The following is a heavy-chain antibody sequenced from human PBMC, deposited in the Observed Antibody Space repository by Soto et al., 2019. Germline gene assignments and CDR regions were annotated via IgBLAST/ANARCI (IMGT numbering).Heavy chain of an antibody. J-gene: IGHJ4*02. V-gene: IGHV1-3*01. D-gene: IGHD3-3*01. CDR1: GYTFTDSA. CDR2: IAPGNGNT. Sequence: GASVKVSCKASGYTFTDSAIHWVRQAPGQSLELLGWIAPGNGNTKYSQKFQGRVTITRDTSATTAYMELSSLGSEDTAVYYCARGREIFGAVTPFEYWGQGTLVTVSS. CDR3: ARGREIFGAVTPFEY.